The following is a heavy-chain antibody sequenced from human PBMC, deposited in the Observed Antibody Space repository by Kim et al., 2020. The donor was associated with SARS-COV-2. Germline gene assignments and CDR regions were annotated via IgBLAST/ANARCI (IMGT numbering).Heavy chain of an antibody. V-gene: IGHV1-46*01. J-gene: IGHJ4*02. CDR2: INPSGGST. D-gene: IGHD2-2*01. Sequence: ASVKVSCKASGYTFTSYYMHWVRQAPGQGLEWMGIINPSGGSTSYAQKFQGRVTMTRDTSTSTVYMELSSLRSEDTAVYYCAREWPRKVVPAAAYFDYWGQGTLVTVSS. CDR1: GYTFTSYY. CDR3: AREWPRKVVPAAAYFDY.